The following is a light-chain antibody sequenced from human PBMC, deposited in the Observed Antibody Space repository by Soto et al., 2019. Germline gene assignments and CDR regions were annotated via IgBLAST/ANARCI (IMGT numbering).Light chain of an antibody. V-gene: IGKV1-5*01. CDR1: QTISSW. CDR3: QQYYSYPIT. J-gene: IGKJ5*01. CDR2: AAS. Sequence: DIQMTQSHSTLSGSVGDRVTITCRASQTISSWLAWYQQKPGKAPKLLIYAASTLQSGVPSRFSGSGSGTDFTLTISCLQSEDFATYYCQQYYSYPITFGQGTRLEIK.